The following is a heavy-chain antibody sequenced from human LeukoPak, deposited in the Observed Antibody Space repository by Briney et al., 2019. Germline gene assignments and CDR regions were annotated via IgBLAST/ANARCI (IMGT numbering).Heavy chain of an antibody. CDR1: GFTFSSYS. Sequence: GGSLRLSCAASGFTFSSYSMNWVRQAPGKGLEWVSSISSTSNYIYYADSVKGRFTISRDNAKTSLYLQMNSLRAEDTAVYYCAREASGYSGSTRVDAFDIWGRGTMVTVSS. D-gene: IGHD1-26*01. V-gene: IGHV3-21*01. CDR2: ISSTSNYI. J-gene: IGHJ3*02. CDR3: AREASGYSGSTRVDAFDI.